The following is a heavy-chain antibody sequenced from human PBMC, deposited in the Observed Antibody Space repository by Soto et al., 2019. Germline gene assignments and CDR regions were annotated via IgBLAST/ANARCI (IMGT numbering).Heavy chain of an antibody. CDR2: IYPGDSDP. J-gene: IGHJ4*02. CDR3: ATSGGSGWYYYYFDY. Sequence: GESLKISCKGSGYSFTSYWIGWVRQMPGKGLEWMGIIYPGDSDPRYRPSFQGQVTISADKSISTAYLQWSSLKASDTAMYYCATSGGSGWYYYYFDYWGQGTLVTVSS. D-gene: IGHD6-19*01. V-gene: IGHV5-51*01. CDR1: GYSFTSYW.